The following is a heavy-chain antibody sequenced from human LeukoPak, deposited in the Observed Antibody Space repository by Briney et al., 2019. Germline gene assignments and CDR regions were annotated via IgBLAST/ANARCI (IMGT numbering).Heavy chain of an antibody. V-gene: IGHV3-11*04. CDR2: ISSSGSTI. CDR3: ARGGCSSCWHDY. Sequence: PGGSLRLSCAASGFTFSDYYMSWIRQAPGKGLEWVSYISSSGSTIYYADSEKGRFTISRDNAKNSLYLQMNSRRAEDTAVYYWARGGCSSCWHDYWGQGTLVTVSS. J-gene: IGHJ4*02. CDR1: GFTFSDYY. D-gene: IGHD6-13*01.